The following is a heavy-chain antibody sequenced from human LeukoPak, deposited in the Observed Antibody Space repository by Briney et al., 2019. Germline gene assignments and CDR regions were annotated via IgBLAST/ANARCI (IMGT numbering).Heavy chain of an antibody. J-gene: IGHJ6*02. D-gene: IGHD2-2*02. Sequence: SETLSLTCAVYGGSFSGYYWSWIRQPPGKGPEWIGKINHSGSTNYNPSLKSRVTISVDTSKNQFSLKLSSVTAADTAVYYCARGLRYCSSTSCYTSYYYYGMDVWGQGTTVTVSS. CDR3: ARGLRYCSSTSCYTSYYYYGMDV. CDR2: INHSGST. CDR1: GGSFSGYY. V-gene: IGHV4-34*01.